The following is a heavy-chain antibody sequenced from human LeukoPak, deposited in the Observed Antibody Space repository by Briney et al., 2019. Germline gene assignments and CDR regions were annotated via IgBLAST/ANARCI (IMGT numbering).Heavy chain of an antibody. Sequence: GGSLRLSCAASDFSFITYAMSWVRQAPGKGLEWVSTISGGGDATYYADSVKGRFTISRDNSKNTLYLQMNSLRAEDTAVYYCARGLGGSPFYFDYWGQGTLVTVSS. CDR2: ISGGGDAT. CDR3: ARGLGGSPFYFDY. J-gene: IGHJ4*02. D-gene: IGHD1-26*01. V-gene: IGHV3-23*01. CDR1: DFSFITYA.